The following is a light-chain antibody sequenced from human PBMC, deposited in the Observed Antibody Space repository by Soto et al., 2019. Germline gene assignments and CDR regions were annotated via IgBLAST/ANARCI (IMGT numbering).Light chain of an antibody. CDR2: ESN. J-gene: IGLJ3*02. CDR1: NFNIGKNY. CDR3: GTWDNSLSGGL. V-gene: IGLV1-51*02. Sequence: QSVLTQPPSMSAAPGQKVTISCSGSNFNIGKNYVSWYQQFPGTAPKLLIYESNKRPSGIPDRFSGSKSGTLATLGITGLQTGDEADYYCGTWDNSLSGGLFGGGTKLTVL.